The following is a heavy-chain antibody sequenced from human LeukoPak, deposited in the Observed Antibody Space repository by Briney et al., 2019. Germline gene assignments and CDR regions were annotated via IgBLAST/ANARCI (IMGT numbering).Heavy chain of an antibody. J-gene: IGHJ4*01. Sequence: GGSLRLSRAASGFTFSDYYMSWVRQAPGKGLVWVARLHSNGAFTTYADSVKGRFTISRDTAKNTLYLQMNSLRVEDTAVYYCARFVVVTAGDYWGQGTLVTVSS. CDR1: GFTFSDYY. CDR3: ARFVVVTAGDY. D-gene: IGHD2-21*02. V-gene: IGHV3-74*01. CDR2: LHSNGAFT.